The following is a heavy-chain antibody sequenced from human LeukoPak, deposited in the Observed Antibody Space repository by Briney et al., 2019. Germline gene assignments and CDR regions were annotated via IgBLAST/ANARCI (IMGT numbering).Heavy chain of an antibody. CDR1: GGSISGYY. CDR2: IHNSGNT. J-gene: IGHJ5*02. CDR3: AKDLGWFDP. Sequence: SETLSLTCTVSGGSISGYYWSWIRQPPGKGLEWIGYIHNSGNTNYNSSLKSRVTISVDTSKNQFSLRLSSATAADTAVYYCAKDLGWFDPWGQGTLVTVSS. D-gene: IGHD7-27*01. V-gene: IGHV4-59*01.